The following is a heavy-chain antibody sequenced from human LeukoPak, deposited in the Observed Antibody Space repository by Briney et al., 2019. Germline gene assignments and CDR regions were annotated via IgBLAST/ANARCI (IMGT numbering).Heavy chain of an antibody. CDR2: IYSGGNT. J-gene: IGHJ4*02. D-gene: IGHD1-26*01. V-gene: IGHV3-53*01. CDR1: GFTVSSYC. CDR3: AREPPVWRESLPSRHFDY. Sequence: GGSLRLSCVASGFTVSSYCMSWVRQAPGKGLEWVALIYSGGNTDYADSVKGRFTISRDDSKNTLYIQMNSLRAEDTGVYYCAREPPVWRESLPSRHFDYWGQGTLVTVSS.